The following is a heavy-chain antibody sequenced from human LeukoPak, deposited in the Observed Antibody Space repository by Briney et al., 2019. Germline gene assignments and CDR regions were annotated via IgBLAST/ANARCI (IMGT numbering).Heavy chain of an antibody. D-gene: IGHD6-13*01. CDR2: FYYSGST. V-gene: IGHV4-39*01. J-gene: IGHJ4*02. CDR1: GGSISSGDYY. CDR3: ARRLAGTEDY. Sequence: SETLSLTCTVSGGSISSGDYYWGWIRQPPGRGLEWIGSFYYSGSTYYNPSLRSRVTISVDTSKNQFSLRLSSVTATDTAVYYCARRLAGTEDYWGQGTLVTVSS.